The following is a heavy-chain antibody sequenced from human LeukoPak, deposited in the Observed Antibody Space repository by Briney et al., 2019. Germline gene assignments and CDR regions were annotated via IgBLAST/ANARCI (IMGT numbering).Heavy chain of an antibody. CDR2: IIWNSGSI. Sequence: GGSLRLSCAASGFTFDDYAMHWVRQAPGKCLEWCSGIIWNSGSIGYADSMKGRFTISRDNAKNSLYLQMTSLRAEDTALYYCAKDISVGATPYYFDYWGQGTLVTVSS. V-gene: IGHV3-9*01. CDR1: GFTFDDYA. D-gene: IGHD1-26*01. CDR3: AKDISVGATPYYFDY. J-gene: IGHJ4*02.